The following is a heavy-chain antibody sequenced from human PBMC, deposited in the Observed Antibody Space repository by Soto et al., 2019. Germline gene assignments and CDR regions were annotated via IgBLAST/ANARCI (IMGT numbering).Heavy chain of an antibody. CDR1: GGSISGSTYL. J-gene: IGHJ4*02. Sequence: QLQLQESGPGLVKPSETLSLTCTVSGGSISGSTYLWGWIRQPPGKGLEWIGSIYYSGSTYYNPSLKSRVAISVDTSKNQFSLKLSSVTAADTAVYYCARQGSKDYFDYWGQGTLVTVSS. V-gene: IGHV4-39*01. CDR3: ARQGSKDYFDY. CDR2: IYYSGST.